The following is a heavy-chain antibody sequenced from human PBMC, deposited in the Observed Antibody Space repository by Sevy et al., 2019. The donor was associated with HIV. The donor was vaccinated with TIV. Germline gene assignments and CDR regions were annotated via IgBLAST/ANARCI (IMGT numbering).Heavy chain of an antibody. CDR2: ISIGGGQT. D-gene: IGHD4-4*01. Sequence: GGSLRLSCAASGFTFNNFAMSWIRQAPGKGLEWVSSISIGGGQTYYADSVRGRFIISRDNSRNTLYVEMNSLRAEDRGIYYCAKGGGMTTVALSGFDIWGQGTTVTVSS. V-gene: IGHV3-23*01. CDR1: GFTFNNFA. J-gene: IGHJ3*02. CDR3: AKGGGMTTVALSGFDI.